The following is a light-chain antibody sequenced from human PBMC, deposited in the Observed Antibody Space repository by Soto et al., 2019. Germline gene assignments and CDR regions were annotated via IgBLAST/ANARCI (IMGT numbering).Light chain of an antibody. V-gene: IGKV3-15*01. CDR2: GAS. CDR1: QSVSDN. CDR3: QQYSNWPPAWT. Sequence: EIVMTQSPATLSVSPGERATLSCRASQSVSDNLAWYQQKPGQSPRLLIYGASTRATGIPARFGGSGSGTQFTLTISSLQSEDFAVYYCQQYSNWPPAWTFGQGTKVDIE. J-gene: IGKJ1*01.